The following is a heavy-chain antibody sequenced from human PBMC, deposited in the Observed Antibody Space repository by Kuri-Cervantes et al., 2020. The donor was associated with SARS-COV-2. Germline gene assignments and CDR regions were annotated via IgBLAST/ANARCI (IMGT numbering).Heavy chain of an antibody. CDR2: ISYDGSTK. CDR3: VKDRQGLGYSGMDD. D-gene: IGHD2-21*01. Sequence: GESLKISCAATGFTFISTAMHWVRQAPGKGLEWVAVISYDGSTKYYADSVKGRFTISRDNSKDTLSLQMNSLRAEDTALYYCVKDRQGLGYSGMDDWGPGATVTVSS. V-gene: IGHV3-30*18. J-gene: IGHJ6*01. CDR1: GFTFISTA.